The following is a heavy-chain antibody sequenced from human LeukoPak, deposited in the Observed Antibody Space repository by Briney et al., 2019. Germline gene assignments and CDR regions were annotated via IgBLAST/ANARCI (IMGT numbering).Heavy chain of an antibody. CDR3: ARLILDHQQTFDY. V-gene: IGHV3-74*01. CDR1: GLSFSRNW. Sequence: GGSLRLSCAVSGLSFSRNWMHWVRQAPGKGLVWVSRISGDGSSTNYADYVKGRFTISRDNVKNTLYLQMNSLRAEDTAVYYCARLILDHQQTFDYWGQGTLVTVSS. CDR2: ISGDGSST. J-gene: IGHJ4*02. D-gene: IGHD2-21*01.